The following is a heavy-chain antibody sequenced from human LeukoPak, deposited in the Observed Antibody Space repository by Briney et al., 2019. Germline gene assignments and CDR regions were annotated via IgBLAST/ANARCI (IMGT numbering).Heavy chain of an antibody. V-gene: IGHV4-34*01. D-gene: IGHD3-3*01. CDR3: ERGQLRFLEWLSRSGLYMDV. J-gene: IGHJ6*03. Sequence: SETLSLTCAVYGWSFSGYYWSWIRQPPGKGLEWIGEINHSGSTNYNPSLKSRVTISVDTSKNQLCLKLSSVTAADTAVYYCERGQLRFLEWLSRSGLYMDVWGKGTKVTVSS. CDR1: GWSFSGYY. CDR2: INHSGST.